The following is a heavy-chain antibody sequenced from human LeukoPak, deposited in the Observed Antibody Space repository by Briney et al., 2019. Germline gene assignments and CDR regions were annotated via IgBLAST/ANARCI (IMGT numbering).Heavy chain of an antibody. CDR2: ISSSSSYI. D-gene: IGHD6-13*01. J-gene: IGHJ4*02. Sequence: GGSLRLSCAASGFTFSSDSMNWVRQAPGKGLEWVSSISSSSSYIYYADSVKGRFTISRDNAKNSLYLQMNSLRAEDTAVYYCARVGGYSSSSYYWGQGTLVTVSS. V-gene: IGHV3-21*01. CDR1: GFTFSSDS. CDR3: ARVGGYSSSSYY.